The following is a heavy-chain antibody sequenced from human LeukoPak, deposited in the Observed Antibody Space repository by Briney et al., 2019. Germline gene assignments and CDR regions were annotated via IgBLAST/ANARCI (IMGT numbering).Heavy chain of an antibody. CDR2: INPSGGST. CDR3: ATITVTTEY. CDR1: GYTFTSYY. D-gene: IGHD4-17*01. J-gene: IGHJ4*02. Sequence: ASVKVSCKASGYTFTSYYMHWVRQAPGQGLEWMGIINPSGGSTGYAQKFQGRVTMTRDTSTSTVYMELCSLRSEDTAVYYCATITVTTEYWGQGTLVTVSS. V-gene: IGHV1-46*01.